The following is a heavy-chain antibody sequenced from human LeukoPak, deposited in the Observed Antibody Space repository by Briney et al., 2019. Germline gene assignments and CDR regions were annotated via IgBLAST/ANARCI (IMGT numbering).Heavy chain of an antibody. D-gene: IGHD3-10*01. CDR2: IYHSGST. Sequence: PSETLSLTCAVYGGSFSGYSWSWIRQPPGKGLEWIGYIYHSGSTYYNPSLKSRVTISVDRSKNQFSLKLSSVTAADTAVYYCARGPVRGVISGMDVWGQGTTVTVSS. V-gene: IGHV4-30-2*01. J-gene: IGHJ6*02. CDR3: ARGPVRGVISGMDV. CDR1: GGSFSGYS.